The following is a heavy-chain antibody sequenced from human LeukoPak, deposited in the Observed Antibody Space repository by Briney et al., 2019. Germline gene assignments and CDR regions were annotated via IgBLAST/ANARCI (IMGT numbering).Heavy chain of an antibody. V-gene: IGHV1-2*06. CDR1: GYTFTGYY. Sequence: ASVKVSCKASGYTFTGYYMHWVRQAPGQGLEWMGRINPNSGGTNYARKFQGRVTMTRDTSISTAYMELSRLRSDDTAVYYCARGGDSSGWHDGGFDYWGQGTLVTVSS. D-gene: IGHD6-19*01. CDR2: INPNSGGT. CDR3: ARGGDSSGWHDGGFDY. J-gene: IGHJ4*02.